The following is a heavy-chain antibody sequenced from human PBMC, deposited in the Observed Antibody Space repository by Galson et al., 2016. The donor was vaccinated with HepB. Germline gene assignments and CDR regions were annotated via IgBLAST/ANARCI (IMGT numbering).Heavy chain of an antibody. Sequence: SLRLSCAASGFTFSNCGMHWVRQAPEKGLEWVALIYSHGGVDYAASVKGRFTISRDNSKNTLYLQMNNLRVEDTAMYHCTRKTDSGSSGDFWGQGTLVTVSS. CDR2: IYSHGGV. CDR1: GFTFSNCG. CDR3: TRKTDSGSSGDF. J-gene: IGHJ4*02. V-gene: IGHV3-66*01. D-gene: IGHD5-12*01.